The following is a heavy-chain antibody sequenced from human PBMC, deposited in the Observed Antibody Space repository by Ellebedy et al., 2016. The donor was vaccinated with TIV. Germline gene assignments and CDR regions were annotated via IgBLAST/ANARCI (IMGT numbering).Heavy chain of an antibody. D-gene: IGHD4-17*01. Sequence: PGGSLRLSCAASGFTFSSYAMSWVRQAPGKGLEWVSAISGSGGSTYYADSVKGRFTISRANSKNTLYLQMNSLRAEDTAVYYCAKEGGDYGDYVSYYYYDGMDVWGQGTTVTVSS. J-gene: IGHJ6*02. CDR3: AKEGGDYGDYVSYYYYDGMDV. V-gene: IGHV3-23*01. CDR1: GFTFSSYA. CDR2: ISGSGGST.